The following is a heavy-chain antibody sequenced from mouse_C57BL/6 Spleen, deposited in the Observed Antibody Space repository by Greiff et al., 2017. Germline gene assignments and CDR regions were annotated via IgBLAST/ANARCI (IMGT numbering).Heavy chain of an antibody. CDR3: ARSLYDYDDYFDY. CDR2: IAPSASYT. J-gene: IGHJ2*01. V-gene: IGHV1-69*01. D-gene: IGHD2-4*01. CDR1: GYTFTSYW. Sequence: VQLQQPGAELVMPGASVKLSCKASGYTFTSYWMHWVKQRPGQGLEWIGEIAPSASYTNYNQKFQGKSTLTVDKSSSTAYMQLSSLTSEDSAVYYCARSLYDYDDYFDYWGQGTTLTVSS.